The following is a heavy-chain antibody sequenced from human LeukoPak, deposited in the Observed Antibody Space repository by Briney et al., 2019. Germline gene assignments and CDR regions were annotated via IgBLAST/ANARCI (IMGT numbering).Heavy chain of an antibody. J-gene: IGHJ4*02. CDR3: AKDLSSGWYWSFDY. V-gene: IGHV3-30*18. CDR2: ISYDGSNK. Sequence: GRSLRLSCAASGFTFSSYGMHWVRQAPGKGLEWVAVISYDGSNKYYADSVKGRFTISRDNSKNTLYLQMNSLRAEDTAVYYCAKDLSSGWYWSFDYWGQGTLVTVSS. CDR1: GFTFSSYG. D-gene: IGHD6-19*01.